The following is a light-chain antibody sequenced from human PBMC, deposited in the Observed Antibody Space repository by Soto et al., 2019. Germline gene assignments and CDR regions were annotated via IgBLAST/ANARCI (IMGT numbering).Light chain of an antibody. V-gene: IGKV3-20*01. CDR3: QHYYRLPPT. Sequence: EIVLTQSPGTLSLSPGERATLSCRASQNIITYLAWYQQKPGQAPRLLIYGASTMATGVPDRLSGSGSGADFTLTINRLEPEDFAVYFCQHYYRLPPTYGQGTKLEV. CDR1: QNIITY. CDR2: GAS. J-gene: IGKJ2*01.